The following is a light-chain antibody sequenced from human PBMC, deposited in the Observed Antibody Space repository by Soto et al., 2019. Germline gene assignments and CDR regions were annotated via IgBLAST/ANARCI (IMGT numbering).Light chain of an antibody. CDR3: QQYGSSGT. CDR1: QSVINNY. J-gene: IGKJ1*01. V-gene: IGKV3-20*01. CDR2: GTS. Sequence: EIVLTQSPGTLSLSPGERATLSCRASQSVINNYLAWYQQKPGQAPRLLIYGTSNRATDIPDSFSGSGSGTDFTLTSSRLEPEDFAVYYCQQYGSSGTFGQGTKVDMK.